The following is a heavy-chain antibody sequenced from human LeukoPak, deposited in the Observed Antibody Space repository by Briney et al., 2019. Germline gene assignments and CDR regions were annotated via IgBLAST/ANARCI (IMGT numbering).Heavy chain of an antibody. CDR1: GFTFNNYA. Sequence: PGGSLRLSCAASGFTFNNYAMTWVRQAPGKGLEWVSLISSSGGSTYYADSVKGRFTISRDNSKNTLYLQMSSLRVEDTAIYDCAKDSLHWFDPWGQGTLVTVSS. J-gene: IGHJ5*02. CDR2: ISSSGGST. CDR3: AKDSLHWFDP. V-gene: IGHV3-23*01.